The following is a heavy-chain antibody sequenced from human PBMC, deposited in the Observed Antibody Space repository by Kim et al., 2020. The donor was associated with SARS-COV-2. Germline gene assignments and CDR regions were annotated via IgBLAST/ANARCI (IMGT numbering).Heavy chain of an antibody. J-gene: IGHJ3*02. CDR3: AKDGSITSRSYYAFDI. V-gene: IGHV3-30*18. Sequence: GGSLRLSCAASGITFSSYAMHWVRQAPGKGLEWVAVISYDGSNKYYADSVKGRFTISRDNSKNTLYLQMNSLRAEDTAVYYCAKDGSITSRSYYAFDIWGQGTMVTVSS. CDR1: GITFSSYA. D-gene: IGHD3-10*01. CDR2: ISYDGSNK.